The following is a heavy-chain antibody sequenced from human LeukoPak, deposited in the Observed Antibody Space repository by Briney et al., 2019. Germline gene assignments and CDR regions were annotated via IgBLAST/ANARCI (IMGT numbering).Heavy chain of an antibody. J-gene: IGHJ4*02. CDR1: SGSISSYY. CDR2: IYYSGST. V-gene: IGHV4-59*01. D-gene: IGHD3-22*01. Sequence: SETLSLTCTVSSGSISSYYWSWIRQPPGKGLEWIGYIYYSGSTNYNPSLKSRVTISVDTSKNQFSLELSSVTAADTAVYYCARASSGYYYFDYWGQGTLVTVSS. CDR3: ARASSGYYYFDY.